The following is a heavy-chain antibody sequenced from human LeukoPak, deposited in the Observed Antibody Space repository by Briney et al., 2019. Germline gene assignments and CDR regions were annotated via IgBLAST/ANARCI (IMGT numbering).Heavy chain of an antibody. J-gene: IGHJ4*02. CDR2: IGVTGDT. CDR3: ASPEGSGSYWAPVVY. V-gene: IGHV3-13*01. D-gene: IGHD1-26*01. CDR1: GFTFSKDD. Sequence: GGSLRLSCAASGFTFSKDDFHWVRHAPGKGLEWVAAIGVTGDTYYADSVKGRFTISRDNAKNTLYLQMNSLRAEDTAVYYCASPEGSGSYWAPVVYWGQGTLVTVSS.